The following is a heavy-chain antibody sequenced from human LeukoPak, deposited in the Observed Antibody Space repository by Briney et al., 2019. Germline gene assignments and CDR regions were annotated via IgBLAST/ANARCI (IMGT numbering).Heavy chain of an antibody. CDR1: GFTFSNAW. D-gene: IGHD1-26*01. J-gene: IGHJ4*02. CDR2: IKSKTDGGTA. Sequence: PGGSLRLSCAASGFTFSNAWMSWVRQAPGKGLEWVGRIKSKTDGGTADYAAPVKGRFTISRDDSQNMLYLQMNSLKTEDTAVYYCTTGAPRAYSGSYSNCWGQGTLVTVSS. CDR3: TTGAPRAYSGSYSNC. V-gene: IGHV3-15*01.